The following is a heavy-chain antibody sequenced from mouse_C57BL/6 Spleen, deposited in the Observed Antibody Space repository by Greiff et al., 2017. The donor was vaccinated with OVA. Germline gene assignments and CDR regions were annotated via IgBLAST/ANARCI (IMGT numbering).Heavy chain of an antibody. V-gene: IGHV1-64*01. J-gene: IGHJ4*01. D-gene: IGHD2-4*01. Sequence: QVQLQQPGAELVKPGASVKLSCKASGYTFTSYWMHWVKQRPGQGLEWIGMIHPNSGSTNYNEKFKSKATLTVDKSSSTAYMQLSSLTSEDSAVYYCARTRDDYDATMDYWGQGTSVTVSS. CDR2: IHPNSGST. CDR1: GYTFTSYW. CDR3: ARTRDDYDATMDY.